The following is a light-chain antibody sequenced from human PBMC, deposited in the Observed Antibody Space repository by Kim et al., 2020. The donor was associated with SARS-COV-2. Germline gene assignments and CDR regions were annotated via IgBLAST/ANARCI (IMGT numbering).Light chain of an antibody. CDR3: SSYAGSYNLV. Sequence: GQAVANSCSGSSRDVGGYNYVSWYQQHPGKAPQLMIYEVSKRPSGVADRFSGSKSGNTASLTVSGLQAEDEADYYCSSYAGSYNLVFGGGTQLTVL. J-gene: IGLJ2*01. CDR2: EVS. CDR1: SRDVGGYNY. V-gene: IGLV2-8*01.